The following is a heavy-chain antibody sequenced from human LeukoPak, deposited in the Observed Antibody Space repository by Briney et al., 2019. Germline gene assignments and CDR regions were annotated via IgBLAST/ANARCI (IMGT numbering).Heavy chain of an antibody. D-gene: IGHD3-22*01. CDR3: ARGVEYYDSPPTEYFDY. CDR2: IYHSGST. Sequence: SETLSPTCAVYGGSFSGYYWSWIRQPPGKGLEWIGSIYHSGSTYYNPSLKSRVTISVDTSKNQFSLKLSSVTAADTAVYYCARGVEYYDSPPTEYFDYWGQGTLVTVSS. V-gene: IGHV4-34*01. J-gene: IGHJ4*02. CDR1: GGSFSGYY.